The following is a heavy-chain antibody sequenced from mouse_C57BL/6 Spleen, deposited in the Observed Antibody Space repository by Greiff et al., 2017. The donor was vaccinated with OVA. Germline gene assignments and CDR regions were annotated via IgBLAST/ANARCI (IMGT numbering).Heavy chain of an antibody. CDR1: GFTFSDYY. J-gene: IGHJ1*03. CDR2: ISNGGGST. Sequence: EVKLVESGGGLVQPGGSLKLSCAASGFTFSDYYMYWVRQTPEKRLEWVAYISNGGGSTYYPDTVKGRFTISRDNAKNTLYLQMSRLKSEDTAMYYCARAYYREDWYFDVWGTGTTVTVSS. CDR3: ARAYYREDWYFDV. D-gene: IGHD2-14*01. V-gene: IGHV5-12*01.